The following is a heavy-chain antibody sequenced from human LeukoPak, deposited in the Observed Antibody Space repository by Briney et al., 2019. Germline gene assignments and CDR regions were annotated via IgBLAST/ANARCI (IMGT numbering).Heavy chain of an antibody. CDR3: ARDHGYSYGMNFDY. D-gene: IGHD5-18*01. Sequence: GGSLRLSCAASGFTFSSYAMSWVRQAPGKGLEWVAVIWYDGSNKYYADSVKGRFTISRDNSKNTLYLQMNSLRAEDTAVYYCARDHGYSYGMNFDYWGQGTLVTVSS. V-gene: IGHV3-33*08. CDR2: IWYDGSNK. CDR1: GFTFSSYA. J-gene: IGHJ4*02.